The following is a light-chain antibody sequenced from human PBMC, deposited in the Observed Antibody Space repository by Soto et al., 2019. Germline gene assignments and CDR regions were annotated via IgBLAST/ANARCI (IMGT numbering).Light chain of an antibody. Sequence: QSVLTQPASVSGSPGQSITISRTGTSSDVGAYNYVSWYQHHPGKAPKVMVYEVTKRPSGVSNRFSGSKSGDTASLIISGLQAEDEADYYCSSYTSSRTLVFGGGTQLTVL. CDR2: EVT. V-gene: IGLV2-14*01. CDR3: SSYTSSRTLV. J-gene: IGLJ7*01. CDR1: SSDVGAYNY.